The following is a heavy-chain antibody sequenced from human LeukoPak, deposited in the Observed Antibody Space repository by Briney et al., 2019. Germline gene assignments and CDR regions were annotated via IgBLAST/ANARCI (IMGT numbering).Heavy chain of an antibody. J-gene: IGHJ4*02. CDR2: IWYDGSNR. V-gene: IGHV3-33*01. Sequence: PGGSLRLSWAASGFTFSSSGMHWVRQAPGKGLEGVAVIWYDGSNRYYADPVKGRFTVSRDNSKNTLYLQMNSLRAEDAAVYYCARAKGVSTGYRPTDYWGQGTLVTVSS. CDR3: ARAKGVSTGYRPTDY. CDR1: GFTFSSSG. D-gene: IGHD3-22*01.